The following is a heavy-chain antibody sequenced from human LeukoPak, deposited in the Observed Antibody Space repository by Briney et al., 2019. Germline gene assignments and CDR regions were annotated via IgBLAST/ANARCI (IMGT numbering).Heavy chain of an antibody. V-gene: IGHV3-33*01. J-gene: IGHJ4*02. D-gene: IGHD3-3*01. CDR1: GFTFSSYG. CDR2: IWYDGSNK. CDR3: ARDSLAYYDFWSGLNGNYFDY. Sequence: PGGSLRLSCAASGFTFSSYGMHWVRQAPGKGLEWVAVIWYDGSNKYYADSVKGRFTISRDNSKNTLYLQMNSLRAEDTAVYYCARDSLAYYDFWSGLNGNYFDYWGQGTLVTVSS.